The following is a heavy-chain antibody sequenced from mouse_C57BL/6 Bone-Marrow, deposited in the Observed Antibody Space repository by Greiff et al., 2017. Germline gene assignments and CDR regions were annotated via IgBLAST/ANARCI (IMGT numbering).Heavy chain of an antibody. D-gene: IGHD2-1*01. CDR2: IRSKSNNYAT. CDR3: VRQGGNYGWFAY. J-gene: IGHJ3*01. Sequence: EVQLVESGGGLVQPKGSLKLSCAASGFSFNTYAMNWVRPAPGTGVEWVARIRSKSNNYATYYADSVKDRFTISRDDSESMLYLQMNNLKTEDTAMYYCVRQGGNYGWFAYWGQGTLVTVSA. CDR1: GFSFNTYA. V-gene: IGHV10-1*01.